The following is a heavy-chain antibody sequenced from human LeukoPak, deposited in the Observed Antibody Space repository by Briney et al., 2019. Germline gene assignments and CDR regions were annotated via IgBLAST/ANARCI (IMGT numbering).Heavy chain of an antibody. D-gene: IGHD3-10*01. CDR2: ISDDGSTT. V-gene: IGHV3-74*01. Sequence: GGSLRLSCAASGFTFNLYWIHWVRQPPGKGLEWLSRISDDGSTTNYADSVKGRFTISRGNAKNTLYLQMHSLRVDDTAVYYCARDSRYHSGWGSYQPYWFDPWGQGTLVTVSS. J-gene: IGHJ5*02. CDR1: GFTFNLYW. CDR3: ARDSRYHSGWGSYQPYWFDP.